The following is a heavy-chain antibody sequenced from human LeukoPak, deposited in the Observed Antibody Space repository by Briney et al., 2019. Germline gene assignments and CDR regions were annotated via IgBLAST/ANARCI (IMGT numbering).Heavy chain of an antibody. V-gene: IGHV5-51*01. Sequence: GESLKISCKGSGYSFTSYWIGWVRQMPGKGLEWMGIIYPGDSDTRYSPSFQGQVTISADKSISTAYLQWSSLKASDTAMYYCARRYFYDSSGLALLNWFDPWGQGTLVTVSS. CDR3: ARRYFYDSSGLALLNWFDP. J-gene: IGHJ5*02. CDR1: GYSFTSYW. D-gene: IGHD3-22*01. CDR2: IYPGDSDT.